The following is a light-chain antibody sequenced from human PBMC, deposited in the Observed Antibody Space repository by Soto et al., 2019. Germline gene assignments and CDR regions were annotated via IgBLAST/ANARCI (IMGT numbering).Light chain of an antibody. V-gene: IGLV8-61*01. Sequence: QTVVTQEPSFSVSPGGTVTLTCGLSSGSVSTGYFPSWYRQNPGQAPRTLIYSTTTRSSGVPDRFSGSILGNKAALTITGAQADDESDYYCVLYMGSATWMFGGGTKLTVL. CDR2: STT. CDR1: SGSVSTGYF. CDR3: VLYMGSATWM. J-gene: IGLJ3*02.